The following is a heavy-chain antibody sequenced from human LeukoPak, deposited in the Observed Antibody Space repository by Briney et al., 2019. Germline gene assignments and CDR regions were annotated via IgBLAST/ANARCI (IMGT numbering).Heavy chain of an antibody. D-gene: IGHD3-22*01. CDR2: IYYSGNT. J-gene: IGHJ1*01. CDR1: GGSTSSSSYY. V-gene: IGHV4-39*01. Sequence: SETLSLTCTVSGGSTSSSSYYWGWIRQPPGKGLEWIGSIYYSGNTYYSPSLKSRVTISVDTSKNQFSLKLSSVTAADTAVYYCARQSKGIIVITDFQHWGQGTLVTVSS. CDR3: ARQSKGIIVITDFQH.